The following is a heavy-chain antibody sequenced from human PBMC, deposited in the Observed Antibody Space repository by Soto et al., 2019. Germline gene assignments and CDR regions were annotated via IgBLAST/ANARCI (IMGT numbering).Heavy chain of an antibody. Sequence: QVQLQESGPGLVKPSETLSLTCTVSGGSISTYYWSWIRQPPGKGLEWIGYIYYSGSTTYNPSLNSRVTISLDTSKNQFSLRLSSVTAADTAVYYCARETYSSGWYYWFDPWGQGTLVTVSS. D-gene: IGHD6-19*01. CDR3: ARETYSSGWYYWFDP. V-gene: IGHV4-59*01. CDR1: GGSISTYY. J-gene: IGHJ5*02. CDR2: IYYSGST.